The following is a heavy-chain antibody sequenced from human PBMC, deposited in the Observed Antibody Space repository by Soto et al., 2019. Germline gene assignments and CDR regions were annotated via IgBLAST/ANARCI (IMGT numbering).Heavy chain of an antibody. CDR2: ISGSGSST. CDR3: AKGTTVRYYCYY. CDR1: GFPFRSYA. D-gene: IGHD4-17*01. V-gene: IGHV3-23*01. J-gene: IGHJ4*02. Sequence: EVQLLESGGTLVQPGGSLRLSCAASGFPFRSYAMSWVRQAPGKGLEWVSGISGSGSSTYYADSVKGRFTISRDNSKNTLYLQLHSLRAEDTAVYYRAKGTTVRYYCYYWGQGALVTVSS.